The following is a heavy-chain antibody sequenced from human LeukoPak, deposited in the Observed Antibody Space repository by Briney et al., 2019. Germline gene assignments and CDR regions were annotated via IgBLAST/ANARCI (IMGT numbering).Heavy chain of an antibody. CDR2: VYYNGNT. CDR1: GGSISTYC. CDR3: ARDRVLVGAGIDY. D-gene: IGHD1-26*01. V-gene: IGHV4-59*01. J-gene: IGHJ4*02. Sequence: SETLSLTCTVSGGSISTYCWSWIRQPPGKGLEWIGYVYYNGNTNYNPSLKSRVTISLDTSKNQFSLKLISVTAADTAVYYCARDRVLVGAGIDYWGQGTLVTVSS.